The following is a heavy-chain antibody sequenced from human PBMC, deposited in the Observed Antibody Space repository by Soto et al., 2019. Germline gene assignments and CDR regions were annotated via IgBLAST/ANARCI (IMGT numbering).Heavy chain of an antibody. Sequence: SETLSPPCPVFCWSLSGYYRSWVPPPPGKGVEWIGEINHSGSTNYNPSLKSRVTISVDTSKNQFSLKLSSVTAADTAVYYCARGGSSGYYTRILVDWFDPWGQGTLVTVSS. V-gene: IGHV4-34*01. D-gene: IGHD3-22*01. CDR3: ARGGSSGYYTRILVDWFDP. J-gene: IGHJ5*02. CDR2: INHSGST. CDR1: CWSLSGYY.